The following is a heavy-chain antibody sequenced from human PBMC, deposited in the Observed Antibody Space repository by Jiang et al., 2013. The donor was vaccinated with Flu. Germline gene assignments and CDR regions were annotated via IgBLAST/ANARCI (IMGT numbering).Heavy chain of an antibody. Sequence: GAEVKKPGESLKISCKGSGYSFTKYWIGWVRQMPGKGLEWMGIIYPGDSDTRYSPSFQGQVTISADKSISTAYLQWSGLKASDTAMYYCARHNSQWGAGIEYWGQGTLVTVSS. V-gene: IGHV5-51*01. J-gene: IGHJ4*02. D-gene: IGHD2-8*01. CDR1: GYSFTKYW. CDR3: ARHNSQWGAGIEY. CDR2: IYPGDSDT.